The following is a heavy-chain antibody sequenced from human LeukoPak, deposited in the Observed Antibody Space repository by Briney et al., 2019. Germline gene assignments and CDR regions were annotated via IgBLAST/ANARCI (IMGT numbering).Heavy chain of an antibody. CDR3: VRGSRVYCGGDCYYY. Sequence: SETLSLTCSVSGGSISHYYWTWIRQAPGKGLEWIAYIYYSGNTSYNPSLKSRVTMSVDTSKNHFSLNLNSVTAADTGVYYCVRGSRVYCGGDCYYYWGQGTLVTVSS. V-gene: IGHV4-59*12. CDR2: IYYSGNT. J-gene: IGHJ4*02. CDR1: GGSISHYY. D-gene: IGHD2-21*02.